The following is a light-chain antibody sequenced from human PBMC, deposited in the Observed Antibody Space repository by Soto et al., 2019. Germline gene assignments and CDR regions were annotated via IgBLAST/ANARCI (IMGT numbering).Light chain of an antibody. V-gene: IGLV2-14*01. CDR1: SSDVGGYNH. CDR2: AVS. J-gene: IGLJ2*01. CDR3: CSYTSLSTVV. Sequence: ALTQPASVSGSPGQSITLSCTGTSSDVGGYNHVSWYQHSPGKAPKLILFAVSDRPSGVSHRFSGSKSGNTASLTISGLQAEDEADYYCCSYTSLSTVVFGGGTKLTVL.